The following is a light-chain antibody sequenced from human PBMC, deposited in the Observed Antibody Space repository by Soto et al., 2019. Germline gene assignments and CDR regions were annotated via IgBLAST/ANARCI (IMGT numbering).Light chain of an antibody. J-gene: IGKJ4*01. CDR2: DAS. Sequence: EIVLTQSPATLSLSPGERATLSCRSSQSVGSYLAWYQQKPGQAPRLLIYDASNRATGIPARFSGSGSGTDFILIISGLEPEDSAVYYCQQRSNGLTFGGGTRWIS. V-gene: IGKV3-11*01. CDR1: QSVGSY. CDR3: QQRSNGLT.